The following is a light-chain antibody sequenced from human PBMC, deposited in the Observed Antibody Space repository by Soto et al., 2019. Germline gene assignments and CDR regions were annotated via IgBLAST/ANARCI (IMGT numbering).Light chain of an antibody. V-gene: IGKV1-6*01. CDR1: RDVGSD. CDR2: AAS. J-gene: IGKJ1*01. Sequence: SQSRSSLSASVGKKIIITCRASRDVGSDVSWYQQKPGQAPKLPIYAASNLYTGVPSRFSGSRSGTEFTLTISSLQPEDFASYYCQEYYGTPQTFGQGGKVDIK. CDR3: QEYYGTPQT.